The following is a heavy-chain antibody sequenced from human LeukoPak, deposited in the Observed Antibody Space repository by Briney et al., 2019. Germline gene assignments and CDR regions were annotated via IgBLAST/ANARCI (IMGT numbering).Heavy chain of an antibody. CDR1: GYTFSGYY. V-gene: IGHV1-2*02. CDR3: ARPITMVRGVIRGINAFDI. J-gene: IGHJ3*02. CDR2: INPNSGGT. Sequence: ASVKVSCKASGYTFSGYYMHWVRQAPGQGLEWIGWINPNSGGTNYAQKFQGRVTMTRDTSISTAHMELRRLRSDDTAVYYCARPITMVRGVIRGINAFDIWGQGTMVTVSS. D-gene: IGHD3-10*01.